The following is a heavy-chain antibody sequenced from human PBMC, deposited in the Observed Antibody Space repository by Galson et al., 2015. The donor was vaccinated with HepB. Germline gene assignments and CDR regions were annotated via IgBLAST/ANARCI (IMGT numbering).Heavy chain of an antibody. CDR3: ARDRPYVLLWFGEGADFDY. CDR1: GFTFSSYA. Sequence: SLRLSCAASGFTFSSYAMHWVRQAPGKGLEWVAVISYDGSNKYYADSVKGRFTISRDNSKNTLYLQMNSLRAEDTAVYYCARDRPYVLLWFGEGADFDYWGQGTLVTVSS. J-gene: IGHJ4*02. D-gene: IGHD3-10*01. V-gene: IGHV3-30-3*01. CDR2: ISYDGSNK.